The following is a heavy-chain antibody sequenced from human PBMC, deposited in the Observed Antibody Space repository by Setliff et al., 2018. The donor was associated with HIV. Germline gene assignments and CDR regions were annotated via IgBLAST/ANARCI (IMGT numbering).Heavy chain of an antibody. CDR3: ARGDTYYHDSSGYVKSALDCFDV. J-gene: IGHJ3*01. Sequence: SETLSLTCTVSGGIISSDSFFWSWIRQPAGKGLEWIGHISATGSTNYNPSLKSRVTMSLDTSKNQFSLNLNSVTAADAAVYFCARGDTYYHDSSGYVKSALDCFDVWGQGTMVTVS. CDR2: ISATGST. D-gene: IGHD3-22*01. V-gene: IGHV4-61*09. CDR1: GGIISSDSFF.